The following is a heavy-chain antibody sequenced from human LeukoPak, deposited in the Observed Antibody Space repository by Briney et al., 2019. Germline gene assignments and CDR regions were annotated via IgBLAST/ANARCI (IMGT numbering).Heavy chain of an antibody. CDR3: ARAYYYDSSGPDY. CDR2: IWYDGSNK. Sequence: PGGSLRLSCAASGFTFSSYGMHWVRQAPGKGLEWVAVIWYDGSNKYYADSVKGRFTISRDNSKNTLYLQMNSLRAEDTAVYYCARAYYYDSSGPDYWGRGTLVTVSS. CDR1: GFTFSSYG. D-gene: IGHD3-22*01. J-gene: IGHJ4*02. V-gene: IGHV3-33*01.